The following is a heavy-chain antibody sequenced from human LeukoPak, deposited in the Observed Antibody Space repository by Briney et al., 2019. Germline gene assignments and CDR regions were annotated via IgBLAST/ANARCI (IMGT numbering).Heavy chain of an antibody. J-gene: IGHJ4*02. CDR2: IKQDGSDK. Sequence: GGSLRLSCAASGFSFSSYWMSWVRQAPGKGLEWVANIKQDGSDKYYLTSVRGRFTISRDNAKNSLFLQMNSLRVEHTAVYYCARGGGHLDCWGQGTLVTVSS. CDR3: ARGGGHLDC. D-gene: IGHD4-23*01. V-gene: IGHV3-7*03. CDR1: GFSFSSYW.